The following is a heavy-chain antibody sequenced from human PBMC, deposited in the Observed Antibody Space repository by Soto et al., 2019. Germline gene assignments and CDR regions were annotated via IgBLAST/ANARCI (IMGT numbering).Heavy chain of an antibody. J-gene: IGHJ4*02. CDR1: GFTFSSYG. CDR2: IWYDGSNK. CDR3: ARRYCSSTSCYPDY. D-gene: IGHD2-2*01. V-gene: IGHV3-33*01. Sequence: GGSLRLSCAASGFTFSSYGMHWVRQAPGKGLEWVAVIWYDGSNKYYADSVKGRFTISRDNSKNTLYLQMNSLRAEDTAVYYCARRYCSSTSCYPDYWGQGTLVTVSS.